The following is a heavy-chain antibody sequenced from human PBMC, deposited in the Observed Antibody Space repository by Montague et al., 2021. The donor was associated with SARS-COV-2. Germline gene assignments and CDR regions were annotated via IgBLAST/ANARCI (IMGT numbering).Heavy chain of an antibody. CDR1: GGSFAGSS. D-gene: IGHD3-3*01. CDR2: IYYSGAT. V-gene: IGHV4-34*01. CDR3: ARGTKPYYDLWL. J-gene: IGHJ4*02. Sequence: SETLSLTSSVGGSFAGSSYNWLRQTPGKGLEWIGEIYYSGATDYNPSLKGRVTISADTSKNEFSLELRSVSAADTAIYYCARGTKPYYDLWLWGQGTLVTVSS.